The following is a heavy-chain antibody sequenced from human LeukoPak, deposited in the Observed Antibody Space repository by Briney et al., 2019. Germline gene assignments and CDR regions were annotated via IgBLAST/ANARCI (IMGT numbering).Heavy chain of an antibody. CDR2: MNPNSGNT. J-gene: IGHJ6*03. D-gene: IGHD3-10*01. CDR3: ARGPYGSGRYPMDV. Sequence: ASVKVSSKASGYTFPSYDTNWVRQATGQGLEWMGWMNPNSGNTGYAQKFQGRVTMTRNTSISAAYMELSNLRSEDTAVYYCARGPYGSGRYPMDVWGKGTTVTVSS. V-gene: IGHV1-8*01. CDR1: GYTFPSYD.